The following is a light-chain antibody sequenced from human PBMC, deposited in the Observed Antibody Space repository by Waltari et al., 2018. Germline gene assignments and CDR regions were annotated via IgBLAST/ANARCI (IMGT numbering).Light chain of an antibody. CDR2: LGS. V-gene: IGKV2-28*01. J-gene: IGKJ4*01. CDR1: QSLLHTNGYHY. CDR3: MNGLHTLVT. Sequence: IVMTQSRLPLPVTPGEPASIFCRASQSLLHTNGYHYVDWYLKKPGQSPQLLIYLGSKRASGVTDTISGYGSGTDVKLEISRVDAEDVGVYYCMNGLHTLVTLGAGTKVELK.